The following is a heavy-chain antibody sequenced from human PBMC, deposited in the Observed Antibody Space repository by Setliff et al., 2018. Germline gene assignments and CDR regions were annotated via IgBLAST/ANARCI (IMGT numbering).Heavy chain of an antibody. J-gene: IGHJ6*03. V-gene: IGHV4-34*01. CDR2: INHSGST. D-gene: IGHD2-2*01. CDR3: ARKSRNIVVVPAAVIYYYYYYMDV. CDR1: GGSFSGYY. Sequence: SETLSLTCAVYGGSFSGYYWSWIRQPPGKGLEWIGEINHSGSTSYNPSLKSRVTISVETSKNQFSLKLSSVTAADTAVYYCARKSRNIVVVPAAVIYYYYYYMDVWGKGTTVTVSS.